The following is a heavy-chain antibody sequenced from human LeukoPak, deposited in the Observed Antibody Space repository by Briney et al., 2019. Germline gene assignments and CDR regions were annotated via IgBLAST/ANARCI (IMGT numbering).Heavy chain of an antibody. Sequence: GASVKVSCKASGYPFTSYPIHWVRQAPGQRLEWMGWINTGNGDTKYSQQFQGRVTVTRDTSASTAYMEVSSLRSEDTAVYYCARVPEDSAMVWTPDWYFDLWGRGTPVTVSS. D-gene: IGHD5-18*01. CDR2: INTGNGDT. CDR3: ARVPEDSAMVWTPDWYFDL. J-gene: IGHJ2*01. CDR1: GYPFTSYP. V-gene: IGHV1-3*04.